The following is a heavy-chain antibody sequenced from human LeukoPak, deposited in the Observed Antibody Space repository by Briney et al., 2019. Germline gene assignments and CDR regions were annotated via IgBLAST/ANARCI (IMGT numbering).Heavy chain of an antibody. CDR1: GGSISSSSYY. J-gene: IGHJ4*02. CDR3: ARYGDRGYYFDY. D-gene: IGHD4-17*01. CDR2: IYYSGST. Sequence: SETLSLTCTVSGGSISSSSYYWGWIRQPPGKGLEWIGSIYYSGSTYYNPSLKSRVTISVDTSKNQFSLKVSSVTAADTAVYSCARYGDRGYYFDYWGQGILVTVSS. V-gene: IGHV4-39*07.